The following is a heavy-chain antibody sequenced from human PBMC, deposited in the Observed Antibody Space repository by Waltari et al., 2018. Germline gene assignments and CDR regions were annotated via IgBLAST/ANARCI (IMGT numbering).Heavy chain of an antibody. CDR3: ARDPRSIVATIIDYGDYVGGMDV. Sequence: QVQLVQSGAEVKKPGSSVKVSCKASGGTFSSYTISWVRQAPGQGLEWMGRIIPILGIANYAQNFQGRVTITADKSTSTAYMELSSLRSEDTAVYYCARDPRSIVATIIDYGDYVGGMDVWGQGTTVTVSS. CDR2: IIPILGIA. CDR1: GGTFSSYT. V-gene: IGHV1-69*08. J-gene: IGHJ6*02. D-gene: IGHD4-17*01.